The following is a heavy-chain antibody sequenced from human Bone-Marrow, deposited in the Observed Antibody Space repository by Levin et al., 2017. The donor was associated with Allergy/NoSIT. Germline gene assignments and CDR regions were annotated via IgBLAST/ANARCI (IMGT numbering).Heavy chain of an antibody. CDR2: ISPSGSLI. V-gene: IGHV3-21*01. CDR3: VRGDRRNF. Sequence: GGSLRLSCAASGFTFSLSSFTWVRQAPGKGLEYVSSISPSGSLIFYAKSLRGRFTISRDNSENSVYLHMNSLRLDDTAVYYCVRGDRRNFWGQGTLVTVSA. CDR1: GFTFSLSS. D-gene: IGHD2-21*02. J-gene: IGHJ4*02.